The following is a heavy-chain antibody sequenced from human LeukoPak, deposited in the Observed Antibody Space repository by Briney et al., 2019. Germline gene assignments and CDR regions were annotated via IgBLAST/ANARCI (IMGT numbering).Heavy chain of an antibody. Sequence: GGSLRLSCAASGFTFSASCMTWVRQAPGRGLEWVANVDPDANTKNYLDSVKGRFTISRDNARNSLYLQMNSLRAEDTAIYYCARDPAYGALDYWGQGTLVTVSS. D-gene: IGHD4-17*01. CDR2: VDPDANTK. CDR3: ARDPAYGALDY. V-gene: IGHV3-7*01. CDR1: GFTFSASC. J-gene: IGHJ4*02.